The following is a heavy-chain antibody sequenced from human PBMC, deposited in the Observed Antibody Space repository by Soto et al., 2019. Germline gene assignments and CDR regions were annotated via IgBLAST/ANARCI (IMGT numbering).Heavy chain of an antibody. V-gene: IGHV3-15*07. CDR3: TTEGDSSGWGWWAY. J-gene: IGHJ4*02. CDR2: IKRKTDGGTT. CDR1: DFTFTNAW. D-gene: IGHD6-19*01. Sequence: EVQLVESGGGLVKPGGSLRLSCAASDFTFTNAWMNWVRQAPGKGLEWVGRIKRKTDGGTTDYAAPVKGRFTISRDDPENTLYLQMNSLKTEDTAVYYCTTEGDSSGWGWWAYWGQGTLVTVSS.